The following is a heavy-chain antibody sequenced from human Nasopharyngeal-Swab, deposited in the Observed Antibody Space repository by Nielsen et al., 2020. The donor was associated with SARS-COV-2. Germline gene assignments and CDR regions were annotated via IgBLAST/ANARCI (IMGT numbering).Heavy chain of an antibody. CDR2: SSAYNGNT. CDR3: ARVFVYNYGMDV. V-gene: IGHV1-18*01. J-gene: IGHJ6*02. Sequence: ASVKVSCKASGYTFTSYGISWVRQAPGQGLEWMGWSSAYNGNTNYAQKFQGRVTITRDTSATTAYMELSSLRSEDTGVYYCARVFVYNYGMDVWGQGTTVTVSS. CDR1: GYTFTSYG.